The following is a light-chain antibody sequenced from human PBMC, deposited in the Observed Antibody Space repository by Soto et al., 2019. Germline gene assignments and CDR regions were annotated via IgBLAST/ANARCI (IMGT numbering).Light chain of an antibody. V-gene: IGKV3-15*01. CDR2: VAS. CDR1: QSVSSSY. J-gene: IGKJ3*01. Sequence: VLTQSPGTLSLSPGERATLSCRASQSVSSSYLAWYQQKPGQAPRLLIYVASTRATGIPARFSGSGSGTEFTLTISSLQSEDFAVYYCQQYNNWPLTFGPGTKVDI. CDR3: QQYNNWPLT.